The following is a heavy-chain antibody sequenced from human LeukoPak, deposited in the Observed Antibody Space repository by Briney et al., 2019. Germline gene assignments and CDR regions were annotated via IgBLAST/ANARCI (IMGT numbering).Heavy chain of an antibody. CDR3: ARAAGAAAPGKRYYYYYYMDV. J-gene: IGHJ6*03. CDR2: INPSGGST. CDR1: GYTFTSCY. Sequence: ASVKVSCKASGYTFTSCYIHWVRQAPGQGLEWMGIINPSGGSTSYAQKFQGRVTMTRDTSISTAYMELSRLRSDDTAVYYCARAAGAAAPGKRYYYYYYMDVWGKGTTVTISS. D-gene: IGHD6-13*01. V-gene: IGHV1-46*01.